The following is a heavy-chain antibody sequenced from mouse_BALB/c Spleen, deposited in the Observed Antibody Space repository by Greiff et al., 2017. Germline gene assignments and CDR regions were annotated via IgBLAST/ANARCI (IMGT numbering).Heavy chain of an antibody. J-gene: IGHJ4*01. CDR2: INPYNGDT. CDR1: GYSFTGYF. V-gene: IGHV1-37*01. Sequence: EVKLQESGPELVKPGASVKISCKASGYSFTGYFMNWVKQSHGKSLEWIGRINPYNGDTFYNQKFKGKATLTVDKSSSTAHMELLSLTSEDSAVYYCGRDGNYEGYAMDYWGQGTSVTVSS. CDR3: GRDGNYEGYAMDY. D-gene: IGHD2-1*01.